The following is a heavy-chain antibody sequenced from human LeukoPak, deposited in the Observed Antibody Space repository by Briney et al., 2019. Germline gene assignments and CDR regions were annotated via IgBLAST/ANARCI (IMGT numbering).Heavy chain of an antibody. CDR3: ARSALRYFDWFAN. D-gene: IGHD3-9*01. J-gene: IGHJ5*02. Sequence: ASVKVSCKASGYTFTSYYMHWVRQAPGQGLECMGIINPSGGSTSYAQKFQGRVTMTRDMSTSTVYMELSSLRSEDTAVYYCARSALRYFDWFANWGQGTLVTVSS. V-gene: IGHV1-46*01. CDR1: GYTFTSYY. CDR2: INPSGGST.